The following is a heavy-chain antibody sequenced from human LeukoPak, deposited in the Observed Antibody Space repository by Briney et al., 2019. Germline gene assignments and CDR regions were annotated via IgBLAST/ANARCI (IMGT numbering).Heavy chain of an antibody. D-gene: IGHD5-12*01. V-gene: IGHV4-61*02. CDR2: ISSSGST. J-gene: IGHJ4*02. CDR1: GDSISSGDYY. Sequence: SETLSLTCTVSGDSISSGDYYWSWIRQPAGKGLEWIGRISSSGSTNYNPSLKSRVTISVDTSKNQFSLKLSSVTAADTAVYYCARGDGYSGYDYFDYWGQGTLVTVSS. CDR3: ARGDGYSGYDYFDY.